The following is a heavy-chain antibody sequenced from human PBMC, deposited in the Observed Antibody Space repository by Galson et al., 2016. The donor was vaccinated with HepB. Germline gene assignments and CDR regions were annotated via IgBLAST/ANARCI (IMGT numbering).Heavy chain of an antibody. Sequence: SVKVSCKASGYTFTNYGISWVRQAPGQGLEWMGWISAYNGNTNYAHKLQGRVTMTTDTSTSTAYMQLRSLRSDDTAVYYCAKTIWFGEGPVDYWGQGTLVTVSS. CDR2: ISAYNGNT. CDR1: GYTFTNYG. J-gene: IGHJ4*02. V-gene: IGHV1-18*01. CDR3: AKTIWFGEGPVDY. D-gene: IGHD3-10*01.